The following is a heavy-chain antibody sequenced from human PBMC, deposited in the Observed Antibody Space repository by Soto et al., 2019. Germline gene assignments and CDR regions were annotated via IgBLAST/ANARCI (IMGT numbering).Heavy chain of an antibody. J-gene: IGHJ4*02. V-gene: IGHV3-7*03. Sequence: EVQLVESGGGLVQPGGSLRLSCTASGFTFSTYWMSWVRQAPGKGLGWVANIKEDGSEKYYVDSVKGRFSISRDNARSSLYLQMYSVRSEDTAVYYCVRVGRLGGYWGQGTQVTVSS. D-gene: IGHD3-16*01. CDR1: GFTFSTYW. CDR3: VRVGRLGGY. CDR2: IKEDGSEK.